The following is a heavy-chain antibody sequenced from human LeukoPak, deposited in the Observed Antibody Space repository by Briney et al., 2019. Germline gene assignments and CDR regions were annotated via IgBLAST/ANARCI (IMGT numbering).Heavy chain of an antibody. V-gene: IGHV4-59*01. CDR1: GGSISNYY. CDR3: ARGPNRYSSGWYYFDY. J-gene: IGHJ4*02. Sequence: PSETLSLTCTVSGGSISNYYWNWLRQPPGKGLEWIGYIYYSGSTNYNPSLKSRVTISVDTSKNEFSLKLSSVTDADTAVYFCARGPNRYSSGWYYFDYWGQGTLVTVSS. D-gene: IGHD6-19*01. CDR2: IYYSGST.